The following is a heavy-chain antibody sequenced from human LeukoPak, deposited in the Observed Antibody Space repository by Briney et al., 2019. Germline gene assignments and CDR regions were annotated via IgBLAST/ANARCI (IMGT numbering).Heavy chain of an antibody. CDR1: GFTFSSYA. D-gene: IGHD6-19*01. CDR3: ARDPQQWLPSFDP. J-gene: IGHJ5*02. V-gene: IGHV3-30-3*01. Sequence: PGRSLRLSCAASGFTFSSYAMHWVRQAPGKGLEWVAVIPYDGSNKYYADSVKGRFTISRDNSKNTLYLRMNSLRAEDTAVYYCARDPQQWLPSFDPWGQGTLVTVSS. CDR2: IPYDGSNK.